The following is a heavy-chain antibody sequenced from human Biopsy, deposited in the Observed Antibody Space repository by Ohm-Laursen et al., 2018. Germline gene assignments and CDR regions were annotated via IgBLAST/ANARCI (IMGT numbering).Heavy chain of an antibody. V-gene: IGHV4-34*01. CDR3: ARHPTGFWFDP. Sequence: ETLSLTCAVDGGSFSGYDWTWIRQPPGKGLEWVGEFSHTGTTIYNPSLKSRLTISVDKSKNHFSLRLTSVTAADTALYFCARHPTGFWFDPWGHGTLVTVSS. CDR1: GGSFSGYD. J-gene: IGHJ5*02. CDR2: FSHTGTT.